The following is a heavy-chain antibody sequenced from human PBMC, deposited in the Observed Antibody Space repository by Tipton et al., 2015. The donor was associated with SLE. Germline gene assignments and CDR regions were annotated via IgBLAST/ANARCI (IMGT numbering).Heavy chain of an antibody. D-gene: IGHD6-13*01. J-gene: IGHJ3*02. Sequence: LSLTCAASGFTFSSYAMHWVRQAPGKGLEWVAVISYDGSNKYYADSVKGRFTISRDNSKNTLYLQMNSLRAEDTAVYYCARQSRPEQLRDAFDIWGQGTMVTVPS. V-gene: IGHV3-30*04. CDR1: GFTFSSYA. CDR2: ISYDGSNK. CDR3: ARQSRPEQLRDAFDI.